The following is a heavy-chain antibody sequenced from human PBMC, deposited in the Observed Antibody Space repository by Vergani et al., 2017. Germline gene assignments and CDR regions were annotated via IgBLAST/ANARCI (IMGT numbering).Heavy chain of an antibody. CDR3: VRDLYSRGPFDV. D-gene: IGHD3-22*01. Sequence: QVQLQEPGPGLLKPSETLSFPCNVSGASITRGNYCGWVRQSPGTGLGWIASVFHLGTVSYNPSLRSRVRISIDAFNDFSLRLQSVTAADTAVYFCVRDLYSRGPFDVWGQGSLVTVSS. J-gene: IGHJ4*01. V-gene: IGHV4-38-2*02. CDR2: VFHLGTV. CDR1: GASITRGNY.